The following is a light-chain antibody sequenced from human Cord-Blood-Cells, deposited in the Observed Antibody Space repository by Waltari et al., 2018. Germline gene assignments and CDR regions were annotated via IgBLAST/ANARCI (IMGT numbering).Light chain of an antibody. J-gene: IGLJ3*02. CDR3: CSYAGSSTWV. CDR1: SSDVGSYNL. V-gene: IGLV2-23*01. CDR2: EGS. Sequence: QSALTQPASVSGSPGQSITISCTGTSSDVGSYNLVSWYQQHPGKAPKLMIYEGSKRPSGFSNPLSGSKSGNTASLTISGLQAEDEADYYCCSYAGSSTWVFGGGTKLTVL.